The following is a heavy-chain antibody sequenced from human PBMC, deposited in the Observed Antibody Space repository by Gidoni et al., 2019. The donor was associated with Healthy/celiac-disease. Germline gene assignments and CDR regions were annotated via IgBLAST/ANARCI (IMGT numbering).Heavy chain of an antibody. V-gene: IGHV4-59*08. D-gene: IGHD2-15*01. CDR1: GGSISSYY. Sequence: QVQLQESGPGLVKPSETLSLTCTVSGGSISSYYWSWIRQPPGKGLEWIGYIYYSGSTNYNPSLKSRVTISVDTSKNQFSLKLSSVTAADTAVYYCARLGVGGTLDYWGQGTLVTVSS. CDR3: ARLGVGGTLDY. CDR2: IYYSGST. J-gene: IGHJ4*02.